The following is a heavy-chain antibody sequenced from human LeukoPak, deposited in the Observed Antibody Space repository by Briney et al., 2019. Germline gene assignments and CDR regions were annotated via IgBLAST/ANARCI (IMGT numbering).Heavy chain of an antibody. CDR1: RLPHSSYA. D-gene: IGHD3-22*01. V-gene: IGHV3-23*01. J-gene: IGHJ4*02. CDR2: ISGSGGST. Sequence: GVPLTLPCAACRLPHSSYAMLWVRDSTGEPLEWVSDISGSGGSTYYADSVKGRFTISRDNSKNTLYLQMNSLRPEDTAVYYCAKCRLDSSGYYLFDYWGQGTLVTVSS. CDR3: AKCRLDSSGYYLFDY.